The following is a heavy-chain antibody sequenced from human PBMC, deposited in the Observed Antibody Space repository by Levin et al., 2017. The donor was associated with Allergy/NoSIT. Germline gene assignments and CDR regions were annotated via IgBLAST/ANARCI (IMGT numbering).Heavy chain of an antibody. CDR1: GFFFGLYG. CDR2: IGHDSNYQ. D-gene: IGHD4-17*01. V-gene: IGHV3-33*01. Sequence: TGGSLRLSCAASGFFFGLYGMHWVRLAPGKGLEWVADIGHDSNYQNFIESVKGRFTISRDNSKNTLYLHMDSLRAEDTAVYFCARDLRVGSYFDYWGQGTLVTVSS. J-gene: IGHJ4*02. CDR3: ARDLRVGSYFDY.